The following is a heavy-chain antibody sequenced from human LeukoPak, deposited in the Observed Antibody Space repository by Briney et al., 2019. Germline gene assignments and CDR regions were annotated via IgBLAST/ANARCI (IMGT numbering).Heavy chain of an antibody. CDR3: ARGLASRTPRFSGRNYYYYYYMDV. J-gene: IGHJ6*03. Sequence: SETLSLTCAVYGGSFSGYYWSWIRQPPGKGLEWIGEINHSGSTNYNPSLKSRVTISVDTSKNQFSLKLSSVTAADTAVYYCARGLASRTPRFSGRNYYYYYYMDVWGKGTTVTVSS. CDR1: GGSFSGYY. CDR2: INHSGST. D-gene: IGHD2-15*01. V-gene: IGHV4-34*01.